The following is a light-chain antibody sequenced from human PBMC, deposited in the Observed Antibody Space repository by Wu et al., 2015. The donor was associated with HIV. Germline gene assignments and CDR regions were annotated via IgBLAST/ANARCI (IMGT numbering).Light chain of an antibody. CDR2: DAS. Sequence: EVVLTQSPATLSVSLGERATLSCRASPGVASELAWFQHKAGQAPRLLVYDASNRATGVPARFSGSGSGREFTLTIDDIQFEDFGLYYCQQYNIWPTFGQGTKVEIK. CDR1: PGVASE. V-gene: IGKV3-15*01. J-gene: IGKJ1*01. CDR3: QQYNIWPT.